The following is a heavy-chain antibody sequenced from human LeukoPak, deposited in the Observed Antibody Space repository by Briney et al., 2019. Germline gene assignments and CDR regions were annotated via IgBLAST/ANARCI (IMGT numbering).Heavy chain of an antibody. CDR2: INSDGSST. V-gene: IGHV3-74*01. CDR1: GFTFSSYW. Sequence: GGSLRLSCAAPGFTFSSYWMHWVRQAPGKGLVWVSRINSDGSSTSYADSVKGRFTISRDNAKNTLYLQMNSLRAEDTAVYYCAREDYGDYGGYDYWGQGTLVTVSS. J-gene: IGHJ4*02. D-gene: IGHD4-17*01. CDR3: AREDYGDYGGYDY.